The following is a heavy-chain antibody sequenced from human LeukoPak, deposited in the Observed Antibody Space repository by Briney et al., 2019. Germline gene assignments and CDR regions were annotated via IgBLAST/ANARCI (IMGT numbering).Heavy chain of an antibody. V-gene: IGHV1-46*01. J-gene: IGHJ4*02. CDR3: ARGSPSRYNYDSSGYYGGYFDY. Sequence: ASVKVSCKASGYTFSTYYMHWVRQAPGQGLEWMGGIIPILGTTNYAQKLQGRVTMTTDTSTSTAYMELRSLRSDDTAVYYCARGSPSRYNYDSSGYYGGYFDYWGQGTPVTVSS. CDR1: GYTFSTYY. D-gene: IGHD3-22*01. CDR2: IIPILGTT.